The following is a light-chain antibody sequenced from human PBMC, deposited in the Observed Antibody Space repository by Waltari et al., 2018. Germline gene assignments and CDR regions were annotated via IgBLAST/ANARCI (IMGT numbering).Light chain of an antibody. CDR3: CSYAGSSPL. CDR1: TSDVVTYSL. J-gene: IGLJ3*02. CDR2: EGT. Sequence: QSALTQPASVSGSPGQSITISCAGATSDVVTYSLVSWYQQHPGNPPKLMIHEGTQRPSGSSNRFSPSNSDNTAPLTISGLQFEDEAYYYCCSYAGSSPLFGGGTRVTVL. V-gene: IGLV2-23*01.